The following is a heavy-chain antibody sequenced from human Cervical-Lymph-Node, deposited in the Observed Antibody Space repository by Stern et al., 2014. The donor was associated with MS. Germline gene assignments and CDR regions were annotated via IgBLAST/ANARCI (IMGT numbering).Heavy chain of an antibody. V-gene: IGHV2-26*01. CDR2: IFLNDEK. CDR1: GFSLSNTKMG. J-gene: IGHJ4*02. CDR3: ARLGLYDSSGYYLYYFDY. Sequence: SGPVLVKPTETLTLTCTVSGFSLSNTKMGVSWIRQPPGKALEWLAHIFLNDEKSYSTSLKSRLTISTDTSKSQVVLTMTNMDPLDTATYYCARLGLYDSSGYYLYYFDYWGQGTLVTVSS. D-gene: IGHD3-22*01.